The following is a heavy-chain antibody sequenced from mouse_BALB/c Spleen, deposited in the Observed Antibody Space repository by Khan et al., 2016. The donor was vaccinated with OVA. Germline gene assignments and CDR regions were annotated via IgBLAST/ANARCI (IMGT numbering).Heavy chain of an antibody. D-gene: IGHD2-3*01. CDR2: ISTYNGNT. V-gene: IGHV1S137*01. CDR3: ARRAMIPYFDY. CDR1: GYTFTGYA. J-gene: IGHJ2*01. Sequence: VQLQESGPEVVRPGVSVKISCKGSGYTFTGYAMHWLKQSHAKSLEWIGVISTYNGNTNYNQKFKGKATMTVDKSSSTAYMELDRLTSEDSASYYCARRAMIPYFDYWGQGTTLTVSS.